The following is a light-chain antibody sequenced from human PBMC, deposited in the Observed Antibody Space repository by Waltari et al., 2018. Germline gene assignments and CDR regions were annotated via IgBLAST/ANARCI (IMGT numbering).Light chain of an antibody. Sequence: DIQMTQSPSSLSASVGDRVTITCRASQSICSYLNWYQQKPGKAPKLLIYAASSLQSGVPSRFSGSGSGTDFTLTISSLQPEDFATYYCQQSYSTPPITFGQGTRLEIK. V-gene: IGKV1-39*01. CDR1: QSICSY. J-gene: IGKJ5*01. CDR3: QQSYSTPPIT. CDR2: AAS.